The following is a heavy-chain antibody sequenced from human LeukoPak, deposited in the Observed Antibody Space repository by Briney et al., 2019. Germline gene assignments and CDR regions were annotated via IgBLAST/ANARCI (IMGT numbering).Heavy chain of an antibody. Sequence: SSETLSLTCTVSGGSISSYYWGWIRQPPGKGLEWIGSIYHTGNTYYNPSLKSRVTISVDTSKNQFSLKLSSVTAADTAVYYCASNHRRNIVVVTGWGQGTLVTVSS. J-gene: IGHJ4*02. V-gene: IGHV4-38-2*02. CDR3: ASNHRRNIVVVTG. CDR2: IYHTGNT. D-gene: IGHD2-21*02. CDR1: GGSISSYY.